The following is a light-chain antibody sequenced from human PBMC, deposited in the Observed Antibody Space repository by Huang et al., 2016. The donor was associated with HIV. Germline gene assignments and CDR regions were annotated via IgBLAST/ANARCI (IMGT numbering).Light chain of an antibody. J-gene: IGKJ4*01. V-gene: IGKV2-28*01. CDR3: MQALQGLT. CDR1: QSLLHSNGINY. Sequence: DIVMTQSPLSLPVTPGEPASISCRSSQSLLHSNGINYLDWYLQKPGQSPQLLIYLGSNRASGVPDRFSGSGSGTDFTLKISRVEAEEVGVYYCMQALQGLTFGGGTKVEIK. CDR2: LGS.